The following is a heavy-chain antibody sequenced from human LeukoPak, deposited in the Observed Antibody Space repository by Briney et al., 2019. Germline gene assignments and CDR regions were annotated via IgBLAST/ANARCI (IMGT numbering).Heavy chain of an antibody. CDR3: AKVEILPTLDY. Sequence: GGSLRLSCAASGFIFSNCYMSWVRQAPGKGLEWVSGISGSGDRTYFADSVQGRFTISRDNSKNTLYLQMSSLRPEDTAVYYCAKVEILPTLDYWGQGTLVTVSS. D-gene: IGHD3-16*01. V-gene: IGHV3-23*01. J-gene: IGHJ4*02. CDR1: GFIFSNCY. CDR2: ISGSGDRT.